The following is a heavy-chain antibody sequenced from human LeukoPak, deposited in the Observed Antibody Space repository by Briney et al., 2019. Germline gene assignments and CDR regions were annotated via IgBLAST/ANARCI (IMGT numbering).Heavy chain of an antibody. CDR2: IIPIFGTA. V-gene: IGHV1-69*01. J-gene: IGHJ4*02. Sequence: SVKVSCKASGGTFISYAISWVRQAPGQGLEWMGGIIPIFGTANYAQKFQGRVTITADESTSTAYMELSSLRSEDTAVYYCAMYYYYGSGSYNYWGQGTLVTVSS. CDR3: AMYYYYGSGSYNY. D-gene: IGHD3-10*01. CDR1: GGTFISYA.